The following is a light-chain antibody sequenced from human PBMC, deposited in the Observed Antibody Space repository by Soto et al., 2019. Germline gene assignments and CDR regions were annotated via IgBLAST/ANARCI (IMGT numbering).Light chain of an antibody. Sequence: QSVLTQPASVSWSPGHSITISFTGTISYIFVHDDFSWYQQHPVKVPKLLIYVFTDRPSVVSNLFSGSKSGNVASLTISGLQAEDEADYYCCSYTSDLTPYVFGTGTKVTVL. CDR1: ISYIFVHDD. J-gene: IGLJ1*01. CDR2: VFT. CDR3: CSYTSDLTPYV. V-gene: IGLV2-14*03.